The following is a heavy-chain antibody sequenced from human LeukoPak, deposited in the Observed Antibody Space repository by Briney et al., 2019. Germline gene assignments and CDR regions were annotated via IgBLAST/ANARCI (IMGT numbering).Heavy chain of an antibody. CDR3: ARDRNPPYYDTSGHYPHYFDY. D-gene: IGHD3-22*01. CDR1: GYTFTSYG. Sequence: ASVKVSCKASGYTFTSYGISWVRQAPGQGLEWMGWISAQNGNTKYADKFQDRVAMTTDTSTNTAYMELRSLRSDDTAVYYCARDRNPPYYDTSGHYPHYFDYWGQGTLVTVSS. CDR2: ISAQNGNT. V-gene: IGHV1-18*01. J-gene: IGHJ4*02.